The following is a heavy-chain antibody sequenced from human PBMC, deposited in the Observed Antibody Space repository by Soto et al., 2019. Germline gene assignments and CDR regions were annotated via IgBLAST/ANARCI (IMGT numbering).Heavy chain of an antibody. CDR3: SRPPYYGSGSYEGS. CDR2: ISGSGSTT. Sequence: GGSLRLSCAASGFSFGGYAMSWVRQAPGKGLEWVSSISGSGSTTYYADSVKGRFTISRDDSMNTAYLQMNSLKTEDTAVYYCSRPPYYGSGSYEGSWGQGTLVTVSS. D-gene: IGHD3-10*01. J-gene: IGHJ5*02. V-gene: IGHV3-23*01. CDR1: GFSFGGYA.